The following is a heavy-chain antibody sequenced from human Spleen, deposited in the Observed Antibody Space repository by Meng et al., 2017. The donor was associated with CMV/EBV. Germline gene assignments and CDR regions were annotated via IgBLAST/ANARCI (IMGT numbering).Heavy chain of an antibody. D-gene: IGHD2-2*01. CDR3: AIVPAAPRRYYYYSGMDV. Sequence: SETLSLTCAVYGGSFSGYYWSWIRQPPGKGLEWIGEINHSGSTNYNPSLKSQVTISVDTSKNQFSLKLSSVTAADTAVYYCAIVPAAPRRYYYYSGMDVWGQGTTVTVSS. CDR1: GGSFSGYY. V-gene: IGHV4-34*01. CDR2: INHSGST. J-gene: IGHJ6*02.